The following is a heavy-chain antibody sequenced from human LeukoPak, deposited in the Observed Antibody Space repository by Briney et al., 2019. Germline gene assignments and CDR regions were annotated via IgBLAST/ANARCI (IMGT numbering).Heavy chain of an antibody. J-gene: IGHJ4*02. D-gene: IGHD6-13*01. CDR2: ISSSSSYI. CDR3: ARGFGSSSWYGY. Sequence: GGSLRLSCAASGFTFSSYWMHWVRQAPGKGLEWVSSISSSSSYIYYADSVKGRFTISRDNAKNSLYLQMNSLRAEDTAVYYCARGFGSSSWYGYWGQGTLVTVSS. CDR1: GFTFSSYW. V-gene: IGHV3-21*01.